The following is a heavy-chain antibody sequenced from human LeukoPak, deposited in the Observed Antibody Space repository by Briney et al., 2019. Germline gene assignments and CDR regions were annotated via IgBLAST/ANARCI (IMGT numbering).Heavy chain of an antibody. D-gene: IGHD1-26*01. Sequence: PGGSLRLSCAASGFTFSSYEMNWVRQAPGKGLEWVSYISSSGSTIYYADSVKGRFTISRDNAKNSLYLQMNSLRAEDTAVYYCARDPYSGGYGDYYYYYMDVWAKGPRSPSP. V-gene: IGHV3-48*03. CDR1: GFTFSSYE. CDR2: ISSSGSTI. J-gene: IGHJ6*03. CDR3: ARDPYSGGYGDYYYYYMDV.